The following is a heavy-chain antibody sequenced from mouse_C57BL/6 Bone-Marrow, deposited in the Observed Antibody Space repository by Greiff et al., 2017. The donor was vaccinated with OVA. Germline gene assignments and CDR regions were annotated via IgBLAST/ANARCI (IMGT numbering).Heavy chain of an antibody. V-gene: IGHV1-78*01. CDR3: ARCGYYGSSPYYAMDY. CDR2: IYPRDGSI. Sequence: QVQLQQSDAELVKPGASVKISCKVSGYTFTDHTIHWMKQRPEQGLEWIGYIYPRDGSIKYNEKLKGKVTLTADKSSSTAYMQLNSLTSEDSAVYFCARCGYYGSSPYYAMDYWGQGTSVTVSS. D-gene: IGHD1-1*01. CDR1: GYTFTDHT. J-gene: IGHJ4*01.